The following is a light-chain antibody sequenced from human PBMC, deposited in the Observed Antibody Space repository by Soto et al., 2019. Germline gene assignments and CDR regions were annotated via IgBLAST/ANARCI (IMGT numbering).Light chain of an antibody. Sequence: DIVMTQSPLSLPVTPGEPAPISCRSSQSLLDPDGYTYLDWYLQKPGQSPQLLIYLASYRASGVPDRFSGSGSGTDFTLKISRVEADDVGVYYCMQARQLPRTFGQGTKLEIK. J-gene: IGKJ2*01. CDR2: LAS. V-gene: IGKV2-28*01. CDR3: MQARQLPRT. CDR1: QSLLDPDGYTY.